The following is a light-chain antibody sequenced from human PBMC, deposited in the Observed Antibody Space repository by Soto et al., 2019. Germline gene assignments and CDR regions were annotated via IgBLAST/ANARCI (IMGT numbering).Light chain of an antibody. CDR3: RSCGGSPSEV. Sequence: QSVLTQPASVSGSPGLSITIPCTRTSSNVGSYKLVSWYQQHPGKAPKLVIFEVNKRPSGVSIRFSGSKSGNTASLTISGLKAEDEGEYYCRSCGGSPSEVLGTWTKGTV. V-gene: IGLV2-23*02. CDR1: SSNVGSYKL. J-gene: IGLJ1*01. CDR2: EVN.